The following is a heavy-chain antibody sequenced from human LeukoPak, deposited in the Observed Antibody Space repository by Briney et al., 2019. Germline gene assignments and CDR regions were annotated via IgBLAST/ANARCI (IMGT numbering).Heavy chain of an antibody. V-gene: IGHV4-59*11. J-gene: IGHJ2*01. D-gene: IGHD2-21*01. Sequence: SETLSLTCKVSGDSMTSHSWTWIRQSPGKSLEWIGYVFYSGVTDYNPSLKSRVTISIDTSKLQFSLRLTSVTVVDTAVYYCTRDAHRNNWYFDIWGRGTLVTVSS. CDR1: GDSMTSHS. CDR2: VFYSGVT. CDR3: TRDAHRNNWYFDI.